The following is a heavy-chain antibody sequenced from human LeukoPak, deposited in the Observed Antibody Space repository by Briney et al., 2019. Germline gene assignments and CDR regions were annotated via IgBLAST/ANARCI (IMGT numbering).Heavy chain of an antibody. CDR2: ISGSGGDT. Sequence: GGSLRLSCAASGFTFSRDAMSWVRQAPGKGLEWVSAISGSGGDTYYADSVKGRFTISRDNSKNTLYLQMNSLRAEDTAVYYCAKDRYYDFWSGYFVDYWGQGTLVTVSS. J-gene: IGHJ4*02. CDR3: AKDRYYDFWSGYFVDY. CDR1: GFTFSRDA. V-gene: IGHV3-23*01. D-gene: IGHD3-3*01.